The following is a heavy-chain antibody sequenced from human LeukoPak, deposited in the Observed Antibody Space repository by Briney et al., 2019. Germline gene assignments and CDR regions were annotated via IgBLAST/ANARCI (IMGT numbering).Heavy chain of an antibody. V-gene: IGHV4-39*07. CDR2: IYDSGST. CDR1: GGSIRSSYYY. CDR3: ARDEGGGGY. J-gene: IGHJ4*02. Sequence: SETLSLTCTVSGGSIRSSYYYWGWIRQPPGKGLEWIGSIYDSGSTNYNPSLKSRVTISVDTSKNQVSLKLSSVTAADTAVYYCARDEGGGGYWGQGTLVTVSS. D-gene: IGHD3-16*01.